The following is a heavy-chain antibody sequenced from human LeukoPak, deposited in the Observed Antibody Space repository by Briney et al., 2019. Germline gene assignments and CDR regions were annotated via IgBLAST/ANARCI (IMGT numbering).Heavy chain of an antibody. CDR3: ARGKWQQLVRCAFDI. CDR2: ISYSGNSI. Sequence: GGSLRLSCAASGFTFSSYSMNWVRQAPGKGLEWVSYISYSGNSIFYADSVKGRFTISRDNAKNSLYLQMNSLRAEDTAVYYCARGKWQQLVRCAFDIWGQGTMVTVSS. J-gene: IGHJ3*02. CDR1: GFTFSSYS. D-gene: IGHD6-13*01. V-gene: IGHV3-48*04.